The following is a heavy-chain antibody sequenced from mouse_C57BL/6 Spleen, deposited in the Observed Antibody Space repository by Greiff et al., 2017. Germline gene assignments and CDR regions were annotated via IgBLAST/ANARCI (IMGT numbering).Heavy chain of an antibody. CDR2: INPSNGGT. V-gene: IGHV1-53*01. D-gene: IGHD1-1*01. CDR1: GYTFTSYW. Sequence: QVQLQQPGTELVKPGASVKLSCKASGYTFTSYWMHWVKQRPGQGLEWIGNINPSNGGTNYNEKFKSKATLTVDKSSSTAYMQLSSLTSEDSAVYYGARKDYGSSRYYYAMDYWGQGTSVTVSS. CDR3: ARKDYGSSRYYYAMDY. J-gene: IGHJ4*01.